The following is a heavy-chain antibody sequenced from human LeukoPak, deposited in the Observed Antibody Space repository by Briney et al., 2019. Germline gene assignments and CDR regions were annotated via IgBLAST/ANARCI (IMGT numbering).Heavy chain of an antibody. CDR3: ARHHYDSSGYWSRDDSFQH. CDR2: IYHSGST. V-gene: IGHV4-38-2*02. D-gene: IGHD3-22*01. CDR1: GYFISSGHY. Sequence: SETLSLTCTVSGYFISSGHYWGWIRQPPGKGLEWIGSIYHSGSTYYNPSLKSRVTISVDTSKNQFSLKLTSVTAADTAVYYCARHHYDSSGYWSRDDSFQHWGQGTLVTGPS. J-gene: IGHJ1*01.